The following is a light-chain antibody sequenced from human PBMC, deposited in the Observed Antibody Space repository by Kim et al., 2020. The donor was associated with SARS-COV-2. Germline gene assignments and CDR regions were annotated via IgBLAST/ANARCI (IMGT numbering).Light chain of an antibody. V-gene: IGKV3-20*01. Sequence: EIVLTQSPGTLSLSPGERATLSCRASQSVSSSYLAWYQQKPGQAPRLLIYGASSRATGIPDRFSGSGSGTDFTLTISRLEPEDFAVYYCQQYGSSVLTFGGGTK. CDR1: QSVSSSY. CDR3: QQYGSSVLT. J-gene: IGKJ4*01. CDR2: GAS.